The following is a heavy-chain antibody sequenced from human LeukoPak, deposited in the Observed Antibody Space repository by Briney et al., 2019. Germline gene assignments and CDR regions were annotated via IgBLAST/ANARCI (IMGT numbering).Heavy chain of an antibody. CDR3: ARDLSSVPTR. Sequence: GGSLRLSCAASGFTFSNAWMSWVRQAPGKGLEWVSYISSSSRTIHYADSVKGRFTISRDNAKNSLYLQMNSLRDEDTAVYYCARDLSSVPTRWGQGTLVTVSS. V-gene: IGHV3-48*02. J-gene: IGHJ4*02. D-gene: IGHD3-10*01. CDR1: GFTFSNAW. CDR2: ISSSSRTI.